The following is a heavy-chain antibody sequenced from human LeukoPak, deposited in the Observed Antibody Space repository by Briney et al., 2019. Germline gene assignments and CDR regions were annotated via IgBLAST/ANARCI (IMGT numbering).Heavy chain of an antibody. D-gene: IGHD6-13*01. CDR1: GGSISSSSYY. Sequence: PSETLSHTCTVSGGSISSSSYYWGWIRQPPGKGLEWIGSIYYSGSTYYNPSLKSRVTISVDTSKNQFSLKLSSVTAADTAVYYCARRERQLVAEDWFDPWGQGTLVTVSS. CDR3: ARRERQLVAEDWFDP. J-gene: IGHJ5*02. V-gene: IGHV4-39*01. CDR2: IYYSGST.